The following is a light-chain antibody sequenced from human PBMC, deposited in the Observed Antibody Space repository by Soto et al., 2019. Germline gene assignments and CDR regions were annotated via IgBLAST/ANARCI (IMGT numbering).Light chain of an antibody. Sequence: EIVLTQSPGTLSLSPGERATLSCRASQSVSSSYLAWYQQKPGQAPRVLIYGASSRATGIPDRFSGSGSGNDFTLTINRLEPEDFAVYYCQQYGSSPTFGQGTTVEIK. CDR1: QSVSSSY. V-gene: IGKV3-20*01. CDR2: GAS. CDR3: QQYGSSPT. J-gene: IGKJ1*01.